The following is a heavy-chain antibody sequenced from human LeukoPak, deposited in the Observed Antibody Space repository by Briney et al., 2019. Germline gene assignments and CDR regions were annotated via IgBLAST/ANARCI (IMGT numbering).Heavy chain of an antibody. CDR2: ISGSGGST. D-gene: IGHD2-2*01. V-gene: IGHV3-23*01. CDR3: AKEGLGYCSSTSCYRAESWFDP. CDR1: GFTFSSYA. Sequence: GGSLRLSCAASGFTFSSYAMSWVRQAPGKGPEWVSAISGSGGSTYYADSVKGRFAISRDNSKNTLYLQMNSLRAEDTAVYYCAKEGLGYCSSTSCYRAESWFDPWGQGTLVTVSS. J-gene: IGHJ5*02.